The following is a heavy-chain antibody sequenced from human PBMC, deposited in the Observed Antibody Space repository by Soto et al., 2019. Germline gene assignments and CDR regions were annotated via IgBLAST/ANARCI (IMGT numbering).Heavy chain of an antibody. Sequence: SETLSLTCTISGASINSYYWNWIRQPPGKELEWIGYIFQSGSTKYNPSLKSRVSIAGGTSKNQISLKLSSVTAADTAVYYCASTYYDSSGYAGAFDVWGQGAMVTVSS. CDR2: IFQSGST. D-gene: IGHD3-22*01. J-gene: IGHJ3*01. CDR3: ASTYYDSSGYAGAFDV. V-gene: IGHV4-59*08. CDR1: GASINSYY.